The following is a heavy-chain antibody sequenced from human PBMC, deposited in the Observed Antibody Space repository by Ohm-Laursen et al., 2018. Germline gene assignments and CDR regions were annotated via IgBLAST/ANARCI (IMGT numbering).Heavy chain of an antibody. CDR1: GFTVNNNY. CDR3: AKGDSSGNYYNLDY. Sequence: SLRLSCAASGFTVNNNYMSWVRQAPGKGLEWVSSISGSGGSTFYADSVKGRFTISRDSSKDTLYLQMNSLRAEDTAVYYCAKGDSSGNYYNLDYWGQGNLVTVSS. J-gene: IGHJ4*02. V-gene: IGHV3-23*01. CDR2: ISGSGGST. D-gene: IGHD3-22*01.